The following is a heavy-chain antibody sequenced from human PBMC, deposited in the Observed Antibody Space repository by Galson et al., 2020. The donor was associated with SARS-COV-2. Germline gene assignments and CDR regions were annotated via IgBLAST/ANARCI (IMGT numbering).Heavy chain of an antibody. V-gene: IGHV3-9*01. CDR2: ITWNSGTI. CDR1: GFTFDDYA. Sequence: PGGSLRLSCAASGFTFDDYAMYWVRQAPGKGLEWVSGITWNSGTIGYADSVTGRFTISRDNAKNSLYLQMNSRRAEDTALYYCAKGHSSGWYSVSCYWGQGNLVTGS. J-gene: IGHJ4*02. CDR3: AKGHSSGWYSVSCY. D-gene: IGHD6-19*01.